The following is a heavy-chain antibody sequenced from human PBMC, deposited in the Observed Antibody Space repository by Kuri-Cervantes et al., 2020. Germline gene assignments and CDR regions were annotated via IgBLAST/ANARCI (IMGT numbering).Heavy chain of an antibody. CDR2: ISDSGKT. V-gene: IGHV3-23*01. D-gene: IGHD2-21*02. J-gene: IGHJ3*02. CDR3: ARAGDWDAFDI. Sequence: GESLKISCAASGFIVSSYAMSWVRQGPGKGLEWVSSISDSGKTYYADSMKGRFTISRDNSKNTLYLQMNSLRAEDTAVYYCARAGDWDAFDIWGQGTMVTVSS. CDR1: GFIVSSYA.